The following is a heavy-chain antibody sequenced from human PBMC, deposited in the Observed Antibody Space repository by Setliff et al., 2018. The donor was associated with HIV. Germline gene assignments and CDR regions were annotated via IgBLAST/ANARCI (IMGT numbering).Heavy chain of an antibody. CDR2: IGQDGSEK. Sequence: PGGSLRLSCAASRFDSNNYWMCWVRQAPGKGLEWVANIGQDGSEKNYVDSVKGRFTISRDNAKNSMDLQMNSLRAEDTAIYYCARKLRPGHGVDVWGQGTTVTVSS. J-gene: IGHJ6*02. CDR3: ARKLRPGHGVDV. V-gene: IGHV3-7*01. D-gene: IGHD3-10*01. CDR1: RFDSNNYW.